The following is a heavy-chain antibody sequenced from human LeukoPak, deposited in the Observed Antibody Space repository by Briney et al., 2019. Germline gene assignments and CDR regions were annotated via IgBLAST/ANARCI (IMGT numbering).Heavy chain of an antibody. CDR2: TYTSGTT. CDR3: GRQGYTASYYFLDY. D-gene: IGHD1-26*01. J-gene: IGHJ4*01. V-gene: IGHV4-4*07. CDR1: IGSINSYY. Sequence: KPSETLSLTCTVSIGSINSYYWGWVRQPAGKGLEWIGRTYTSGTTNYSPSLKSRLSMSVDTSKNQFSLRLRSVTAADTAVYYCGRQGYTASYYFLDYWSHGTVVTVSS.